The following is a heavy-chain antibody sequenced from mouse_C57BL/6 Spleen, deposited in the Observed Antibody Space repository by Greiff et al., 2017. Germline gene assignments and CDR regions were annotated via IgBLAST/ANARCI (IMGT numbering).Heavy chain of an antibody. D-gene: IGHD3-1*01. CDR3: ARGRGYPDY. CDR1: GYTFTSYW. Sequence: QVQLQQPGAELVRPGSSVKLSCKASGYTFTSYWLHWVKQRPIQGLEWIGNIDPSDSETHYNQKFKDKATLTVAKSSSTAYMQLSSLTSEDSAVYYCARGRGYPDYWGQGTTLTVSS. CDR2: IDPSDSET. J-gene: IGHJ2*01. V-gene: IGHV1-52*01.